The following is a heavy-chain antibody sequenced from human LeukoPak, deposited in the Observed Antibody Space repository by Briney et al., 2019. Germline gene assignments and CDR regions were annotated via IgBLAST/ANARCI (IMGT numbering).Heavy chain of an antibody. CDR1: GGSISSGGYY. Sequence: SETLSLTCTVSGGSISSGGYYWSWIRQHPGKGLEWIGYIYYSGSTYYNPSLKSRVTISVDTSKNQFSLKLSSVTAADTAVYYCARYGYYDSSDEVMYAFDIWGQGTMVTVSS. V-gene: IGHV4-31*03. J-gene: IGHJ3*02. CDR3: ARYGYYDSSDEVMYAFDI. D-gene: IGHD3-22*01. CDR2: IYYSGST.